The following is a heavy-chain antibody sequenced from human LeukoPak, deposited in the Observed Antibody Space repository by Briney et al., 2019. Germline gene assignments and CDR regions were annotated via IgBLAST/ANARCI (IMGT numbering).Heavy chain of an antibody. CDR1: GFTFSTAW. Sequence: PGGSLRLSCAASGFTFSTAWMSWVRQAPGKGLEWVGRSRSTNVGGTTEFTAPVKGRFSISRDDSKNTVYMQMDSPRTEDTAVYYCITEYYGSAMYWGQGALVTVSS. CDR2: SRSTNVGGTT. J-gene: IGHJ4*02. CDR3: ITEYYGSAMY. V-gene: IGHV3-15*01. D-gene: IGHD3-10*01.